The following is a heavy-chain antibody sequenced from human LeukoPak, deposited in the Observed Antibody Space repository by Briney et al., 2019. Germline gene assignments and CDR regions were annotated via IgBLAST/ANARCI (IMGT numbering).Heavy chain of an antibody. CDR2: INPNSGGT. Sequence: ASVKVSCKASGYTFTGYYMHWVRQAPGQGLEWMGWINPNSGGTNYAQKFQGRVTMTRDTSISTAYMELSRLRSEDTAVYYCARDLQWELLSGLDYWGQGTLVTVSS. D-gene: IGHD1-26*01. V-gene: IGHV1-2*02. CDR3: ARDLQWELLSGLDY. J-gene: IGHJ4*02. CDR1: GYTFTGYY.